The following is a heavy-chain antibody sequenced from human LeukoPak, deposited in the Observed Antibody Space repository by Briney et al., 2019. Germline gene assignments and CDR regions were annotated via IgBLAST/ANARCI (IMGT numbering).Heavy chain of an antibody. CDR1: GGSISSGSYY. CDR3: AREGIPGSPWYFDY. V-gene: IGHV4-61*02. CDR2: IYTSGST. D-gene: IGHD3-10*01. Sequence: SETLSLTRTVSGGSISSGSYYWSWIRQPAGKGLEWIGRIYTSGSTNYNPSLKSRVTISVDTSKNQFSLKLSSVTAADTAVYYCAREGIPGSPWYFDYWGQGTLVTVSS. J-gene: IGHJ4*02.